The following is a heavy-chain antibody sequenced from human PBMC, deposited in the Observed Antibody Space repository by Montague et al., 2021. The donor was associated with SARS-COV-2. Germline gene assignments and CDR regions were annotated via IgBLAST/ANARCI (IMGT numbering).Heavy chain of an antibody. V-gene: IGHV4-39*01. J-gene: IGHJ5*02. D-gene: IGHD1-1*01. CDR1: GDSISTSTFY. CDR2: ISYNGRT. Sequence: SEILSLTCSVSGDSISTSTFYWGWIRQSPGKGLEWIGTISYNGRTFYNPSLRSRLTISVDPSENQFSLKLNSVTAADTAVYYCTRLALLVAGGIGCFDPWGQGTLVTVSS. CDR3: TRLALLVAGGIGCFDP.